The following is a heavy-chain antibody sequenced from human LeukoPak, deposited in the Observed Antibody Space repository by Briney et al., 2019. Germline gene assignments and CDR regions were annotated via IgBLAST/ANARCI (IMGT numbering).Heavy chain of an antibody. D-gene: IGHD3-22*01. CDR2: IWYDGSNK. J-gene: IGHJ4*02. Sequence: GGSLRLSCSASGFTFSSYVMHWVDQAPAKGLEWVAVIWYDGSNKYYADSVKGRFTISRDNSKNTLYLQMNSLRAEDTAVYYCARDKPPPYYYDSSGIFDYWGQGTLVTVSS. CDR1: GFTFSSYV. CDR3: ARDKPPPYYYDSSGIFDY. V-gene: IGHV3-33*01.